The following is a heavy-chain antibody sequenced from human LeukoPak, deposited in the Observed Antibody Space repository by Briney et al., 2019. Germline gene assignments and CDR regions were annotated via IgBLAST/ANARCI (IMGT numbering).Heavy chain of an antibody. V-gene: IGHV3-30*04. CDR2: ISYDGSNK. J-gene: IGHJ5*02. CDR1: GFTFSSYA. Sequence: GGSLRLSCAASGFTFSSYAMHWGRQAPGKGLEWVAVISYDGSNKSYADSGKGRFTISIDNSKNTLYLQMNSLRAEDTAVYYCARDSDSSSLYFFPWFDPWGQGTLVTVSS. CDR3: ARDSDSSSLYFFPWFDP. D-gene: IGHD6-13*01.